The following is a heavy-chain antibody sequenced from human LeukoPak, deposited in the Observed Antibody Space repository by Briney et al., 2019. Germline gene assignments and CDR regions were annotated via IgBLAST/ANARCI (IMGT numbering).Heavy chain of an antibody. D-gene: IGHD5-12*01. CDR2: ISYDGSNK. CDR3: ARARGGYDFDY. V-gene: IGHV3-30-3*01. CDR1: GFTFSSYA. Sequence: GGSLRLSCAASGFTFSSYAMHWVRQAPGKGLEWVAVISYDGSNKYYADSVKGRFTISRDNSKNSLYLQLNSLRAEDTAVYYCARARGGYDFDYWGQGTLVTVSS. J-gene: IGHJ4*02.